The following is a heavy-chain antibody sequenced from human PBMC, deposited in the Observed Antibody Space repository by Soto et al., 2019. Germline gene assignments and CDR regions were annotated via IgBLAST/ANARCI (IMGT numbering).Heavy chain of an antibody. D-gene: IGHD3-16*01. Sequence: QVQLQESGPGLVKPSETLSLTCSISGGSISDYQWNWIRQPPGKGLEWIGYTYYSGRNNYNPSLKSRLTISLDTSTRQFSLRLRSVTAADTAVYYCARMRGLGEISPYLDYWGQGALVTVSS. CDR3: ARMRGLGEISPYLDY. J-gene: IGHJ4*02. CDR1: GGSISDYQ. CDR2: TYYSGRN. V-gene: IGHV4-59*01.